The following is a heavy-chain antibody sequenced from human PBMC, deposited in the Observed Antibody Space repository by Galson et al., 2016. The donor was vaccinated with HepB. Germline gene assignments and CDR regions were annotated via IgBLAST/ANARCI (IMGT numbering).Heavy chain of an antibody. CDR1: GFSLSTSAMC. Sequence: PALVKPTQTLTLTCSFSGFSLSTSAMCVSWIRQPPGKALEWLALIDWDDDKYYSTSLKTRLTISKDTSKNQVVLTMTNMDPFDTATYYCARMVWDGSGSSRFDPWGQGTLVTVSS. CDR2: IDWDDDK. V-gene: IGHV2-70*01. CDR3: ARMVWDGSGSSRFDP. D-gene: IGHD3-10*01. J-gene: IGHJ5*01.